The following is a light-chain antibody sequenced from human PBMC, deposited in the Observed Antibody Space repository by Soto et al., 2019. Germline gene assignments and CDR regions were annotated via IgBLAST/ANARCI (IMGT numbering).Light chain of an antibody. V-gene: IGKV3-20*01. J-gene: IGKJ1*01. Sequence: EIVLTLSLGTLYLNTGERATLSCRASQSVSSSYLAWYQQKPGQAPRLLIYGASSRATGIPDRFSGSGSGTDFTLTISRLEPEDFAVYYCQQYGSSPVTFGHVTNVDI. CDR3: QQYGSSPVT. CDR2: GAS. CDR1: QSVSSSY.